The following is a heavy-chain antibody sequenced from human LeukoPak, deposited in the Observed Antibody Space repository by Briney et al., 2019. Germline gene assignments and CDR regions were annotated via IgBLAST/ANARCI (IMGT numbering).Heavy chain of an antibody. CDR1: GFTFSSYA. CDR3: ARRSPSDYMDV. V-gene: IGHV3-20*04. CDR2: INWNGGST. D-gene: IGHD6-19*01. J-gene: IGHJ6*03. Sequence: GGSLRLSCAASGFTFSSYAMHWVRQAPGKGLEWVSGINWNGGSTGYADSVKGRFTISRDNAKNSLYPQMNSLRAEDTALYYCARRSPSDYMDVWGKGTTVTVSS.